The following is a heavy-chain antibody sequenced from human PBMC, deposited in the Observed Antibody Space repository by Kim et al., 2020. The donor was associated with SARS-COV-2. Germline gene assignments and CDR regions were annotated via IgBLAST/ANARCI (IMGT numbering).Heavy chain of an antibody. J-gene: IGHJ6*03. V-gene: IGHV1-8*01. CDR2: VKPNNGDT. CDR3: VRGSIYFNYYLDG. D-gene: IGHD2-2*01. Sequence: ASVKVSCKTSGYTFTSYDINWVRQAPGQGLEWMGWVKPNNGDTGYTQRLQGRVTMTSNTSISHVYMEPKTVRSEDTAVYYCVRGSIYFNYYLDGWGKGTT. CDR1: GYTFTSYD.